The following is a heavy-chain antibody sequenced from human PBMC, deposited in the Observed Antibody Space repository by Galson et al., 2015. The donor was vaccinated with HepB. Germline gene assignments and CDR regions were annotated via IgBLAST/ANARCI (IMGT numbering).Heavy chain of an antibody. CDR1: GFIFSSYG. Sequence: SLRLSCAASGFIFSSYGMHWVRQAPGKGLEWVAVISYDGSNKYYADSVKGRFTISRDNSKNTLYLQMNSLRAEDTAVYYCAKLLGNYDTRIDYWGQGTLVTVSS. V-gene: IGHV3-30*18. J-gene: IGHJ4*02. D-gene: IGHD3-22*01. CDR2: ISYDGSNK. CDR3: AKLLGNYDTRIDY.